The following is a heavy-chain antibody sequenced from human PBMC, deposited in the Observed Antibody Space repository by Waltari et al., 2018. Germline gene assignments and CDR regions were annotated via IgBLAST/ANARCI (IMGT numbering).Heavy chain of an antibody. V-gene: IGHV3-7*01. D-gene: IGHD5-12*01. Sequence: EIQVVESGGGLVQPGGSLRLSCAASGFTFSSYWMSWVRQAPGKGMELVANIKQDGSAKFYLDSVKGRFTISRDNAKNTLYLQMNSLRAEDTALYYCARAVDVADYWGQGTLVTVSS. J-gene: IGHJ4*02. CDR1: GFTFSSYW. CDR2: IKQDGSAK. CDR3: ARAVDVADY.